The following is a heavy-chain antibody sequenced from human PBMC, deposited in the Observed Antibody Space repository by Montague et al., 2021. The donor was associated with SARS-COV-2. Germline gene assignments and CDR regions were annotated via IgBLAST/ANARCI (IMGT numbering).Heavy chain of an antibody. V-gene: IGHV3-23*01. D-gene: IGHD3-9*01. J-gene: IGHJ4*02. CDR3: ANHGGLLRTFDWSY. CDR1: GFTFNSYA. Sequence: LRLSCAASGFTFNSYAMSWVRQAPGKGLEWVSGIGGSGDYTHYADSVRGRFTISRDNSKNTLFLQMDNLRGDDTAVYYCANHGGLLRTFDWSYWGQGTLVTVSS. CDR2: IGGSGDYT.